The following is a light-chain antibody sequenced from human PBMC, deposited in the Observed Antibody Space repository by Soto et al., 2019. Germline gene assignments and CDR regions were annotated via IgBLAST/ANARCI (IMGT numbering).Light chain of an antibody. J-gene: IGLJ3*02. CDR3: ASWDASLNGWV. V-gene: IGLV1-44*01. Sequence: QSVLTQPPSASGTPGQRVTISCSGSTSNIGRNNVNWYQQLPGTAPKLLIYSNNQRPSGVPDRFSGSKPGTSASLAISGLQSEDEADYYCASWDASLNGWVFGGGTKVTVL. CDR1: TSNIGRNN. CDR2: SNN.